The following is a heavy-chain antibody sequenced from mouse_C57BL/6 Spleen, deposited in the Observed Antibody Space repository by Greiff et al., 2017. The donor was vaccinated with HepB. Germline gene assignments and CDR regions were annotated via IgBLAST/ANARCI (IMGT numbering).Heavy chain of an antibody. Sequence: VQLQQSGPELVKPGASVKISCKASGYAFSSSWMNWVKQRPGKGLEWIGRIYPGDGDTNYNGKFKGKATLTADKSSSTAYMQLSSLTSEDSAVYFCARSPYDYDRAMDYWGQGTSVTVSS. CDR1: GYAFSSSW. CDR3: ARSPYDYDRAMDY. D-gene: IGHD2-4*01. J-gene: IGHJ4*01. CDR2: IYPGDGDT. V-gene: IGHV1-82*01.